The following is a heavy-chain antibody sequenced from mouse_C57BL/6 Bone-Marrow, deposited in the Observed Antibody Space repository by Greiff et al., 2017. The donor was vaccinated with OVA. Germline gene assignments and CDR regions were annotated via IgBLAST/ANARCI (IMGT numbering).Heavy chain of an antibody. J-gene: IGHJ2*01. Sequence: VQLQQPGAELVKPGASVKLSCKASGYTFTSYWMQWVKQRPGQGLEWIGEIDPSDSYTNYNQKFKGKATLTVDTSSSTAYMQLSSLTSEDSAVYYCVRVTTVVFDYWGQGTTLTVSS. D-gene: IGHD1-1*01. V-gene: IGHV1-50*01. CDR3: VRVTTVVFDY. CDR1: GYTFTSYW. CDR2: IDPSDSYT.